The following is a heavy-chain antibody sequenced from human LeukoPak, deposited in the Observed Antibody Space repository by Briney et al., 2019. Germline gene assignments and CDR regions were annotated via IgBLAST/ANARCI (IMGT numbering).Heavy chain of an antibody. J-gene: IGHJ4*02. CDR1: GGSISSYY. Sequence: SETLSLTCTVSGGSISSYYWSWIRQPAGKGLEWIGRIYTSGSTNYNPSLKSRVTMSVDTSKNQFSLKLSSVTAADTAVYYCARTRRRYSGYDYLSFDYWGQGTLVTVSS. CDR2: IYTSGST. CDR3: ARTRRRYSGYDYLSFDY. D-gene: IGHD5-12*01. V-gene: IGHV4-4*07.